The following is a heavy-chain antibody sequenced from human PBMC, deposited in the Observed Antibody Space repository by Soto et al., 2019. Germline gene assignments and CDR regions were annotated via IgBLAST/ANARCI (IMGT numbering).Heavy chain of an antibody. CDR2: IIPMFGTP. V-gene: IGHV1-69*01. CDR1: GGSVNSHA. CDR3: ARSRNVAEFNDYGGNYHGFDI. J-gene: IGHJ3*02. D-gene: IGHD4-17*01. Sequence: QVQLEQSGAEVKKAGSSVKVSCKAFGGSVNSHAISWVRQAPGQGLEWMGGIIPMFGTPTYAQTFQAGVTISADESTSTVYLDVSSLRSEDTAMYYCARSRNVAEFNDYGGNYHGFDIWGQGTMVTVSS.